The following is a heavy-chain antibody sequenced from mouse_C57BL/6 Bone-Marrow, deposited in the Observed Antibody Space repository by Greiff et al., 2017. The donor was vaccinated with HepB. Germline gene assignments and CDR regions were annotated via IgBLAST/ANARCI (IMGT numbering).Heavy chain of an antibody. CDR2: ISSGGSYT. D-gene: IGHD2-4*01. Sequence: EVKLVESGGDLVKPGGSLKLSCAASGFTFSSYGMSWVRQTPDKRLEWVATISSGGSYTYYPDSVKGRFTISRDNAKNTLYLQMSSLKSEDTAMYYCARHEGDYDGAYYFDYWGQGTTLTVSS. J-gene: IGHJ2*01. V-gene: IGHV5-6*01. CDR3: ARHEGDYDGAYYFDY. CDR1: GFTFSSYG.